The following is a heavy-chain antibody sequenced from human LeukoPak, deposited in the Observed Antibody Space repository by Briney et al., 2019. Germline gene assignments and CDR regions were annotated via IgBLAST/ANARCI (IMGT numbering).Heavy chain of an antibody. D-gene: IGHD3-22*01. Sequence: GRSLRLSCAASGFTFSSYAMHWVRQAPGKGLEWVAVISYDGSNKYYADSVKGRFTISRDNSKNTLYLQMNSLRAEDTAVYYCARGGLYYYDSSGSLMDVWGQGTTVTVSS. J-gene: IGHJ6*02. CDR3: ARGGLYYYDSSGSLMDV. CDR2: ISYDGSNK. V-gene: IGHV3-30-3*01. CDR1: GFTFSSYA.